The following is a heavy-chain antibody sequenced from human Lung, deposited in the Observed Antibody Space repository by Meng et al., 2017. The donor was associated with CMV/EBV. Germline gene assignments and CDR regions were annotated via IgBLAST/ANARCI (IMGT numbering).Heavy chain of an antibody. J-gene: IGHJ4*02. Sequence: GGSXRLXCTASGFTSSTDGFHWVRQPTGKGLEWVSSIGTVGDTYSIGSVKGRFIISRDDAKNSVYLQMNGLRDGDTGLYYCARARSPTHFDYGGQGEVVTVSS. CDR1: GFTSSTDG. CDR3: ARARSPTHFDY. CDR2: IGTVGDT. V-gene: IGHV3-13*01.